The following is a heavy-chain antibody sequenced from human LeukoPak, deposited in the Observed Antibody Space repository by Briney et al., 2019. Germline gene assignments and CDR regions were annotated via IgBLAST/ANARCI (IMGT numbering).Heavy chain of an antibody. V-gene: IGHV4-59*01. CDR1: AGSISSYY. J-gene: IGHJ5*02. D-gene: IGHD1-26*01. CDR2: IYYSGST. CDR3: ARDIEDVDP. Sequence: SETLSLTCTVSAGSISSYYWSWIRQPQGKGLEWIGYIYYSGSTNYNPSLKSRVTISVDTSKNQFSLKLSSVTAADTAVYYCARDIEDVDPWGQGTLVTVSS.